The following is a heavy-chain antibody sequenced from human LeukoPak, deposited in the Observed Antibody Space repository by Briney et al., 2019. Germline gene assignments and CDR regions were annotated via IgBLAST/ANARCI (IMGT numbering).Heavy chain of an antibody. Sequence: SETLSLTCTVSGGSISSSSYYWGWIRQPPGKGLEWIGSIYYSGSTNHNPSLKSRVTISVDTSKNQFSLKLSSVTAADTAVYYCARDGLGYGDYGWFDPWGQGTLVTVSS. CDR3: ARDGLGYGDYGWFDP. CDR2: IYYSGST. D-gene: IGHD4-17*01. CDR1: GGSISSSSYY. V-gene: IGHV4-39*07. J-gene: IGHJ5*02.